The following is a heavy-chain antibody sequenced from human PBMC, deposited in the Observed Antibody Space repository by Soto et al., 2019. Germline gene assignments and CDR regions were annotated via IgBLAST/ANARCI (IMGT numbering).Heavy chain of an antibody. J-gene: IGHJ6*02. CDR3: ARDDPLTKRRRYYDILTGYSNYYYYYGMDV. D-gene: IGHD3-9*01. CDR2: IIPIFGTA. CDR1: GGTFSSYP. Sequence: GASVKVSCKASGGTFSSYPISWVRQAPGQGLEWMGGIIPIFGTANYAQKFQGRVTITADESTSTAYMELSSLRSEDTAVYYCARDDPLTKRRRYYDILTGYSNYYYYYGMDVWGQGTTVTVSS. V-gene: IGHV1-69*13.